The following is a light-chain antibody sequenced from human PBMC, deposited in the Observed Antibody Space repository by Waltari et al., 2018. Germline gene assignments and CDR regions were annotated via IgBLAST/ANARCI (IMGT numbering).Light chain of an antibody. CDR1: QSLVHSDRNTH. Sequence: EVVMTQSPLSLPVTLGQPASISCKSSQSLVHSDRNTHLNWFQQRPGQSPRRLIYRVSNRDSGVPDRFSGSGSGTDFTLKISRVEAEDVGVYYCMQGTHWPYTFGQGTKLDIK. CDR2: RVS. J-gene: IGKJ2*01. V-gene: IGKV2-30*02. CDR3: MQGTHWPYT.